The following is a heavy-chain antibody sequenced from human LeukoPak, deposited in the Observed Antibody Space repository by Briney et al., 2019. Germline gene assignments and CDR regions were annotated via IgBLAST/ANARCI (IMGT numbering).Heavy chain of an antibody. CDR2: IHYSGST. D-gene: IGHD3-22*01. CDR1: GGSISSSSYY. V-gene: IGHV4-39*01. Sequence: SETLSLTCTVSGGSISSSSYYWGWIRQPPGKGLEWIGSIHYSGSTYYNPSLKSRVTISVDTSKNQFSLKLSFVTAADTAVYYCARCYYDSAGYYPPRYWGQGTLVTVSS. J-gene: IGHJ4*02. CDR3: ARCYYDSAGYYPPRY.